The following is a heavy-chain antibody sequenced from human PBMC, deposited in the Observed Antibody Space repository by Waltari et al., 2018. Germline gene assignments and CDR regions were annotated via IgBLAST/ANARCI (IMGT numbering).Heavy chain of an antibody. CDR2: IYYSGST. V-gene: IGHV4-31*03. J-gene: IGHJ5*02. CDR1: GGSISSGGYY. CDR3: ARGYCSSTSCYGNWFDP. D-gene: IGHD2-2*01. Sequence: QVQLQESGPGLVKPSQTLSLTCTVSGGSISSGGYYWSWIRQHPGKGLEWIGYIYYSGSTYYNPSLKSRVTISVDTSKNQFSLKLSSVTAADTAVYYCARGYCSSTSCYGNWFDPWGQGTLVTVSS.